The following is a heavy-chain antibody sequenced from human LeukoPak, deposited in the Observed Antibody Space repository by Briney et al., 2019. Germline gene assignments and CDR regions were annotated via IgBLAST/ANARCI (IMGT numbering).Heavy chain of an antibody. J-gene: IGHJ5*02. Sequence: GGSLRLFCAASGFTSSSNYMRCVRQAPGGGLEWVSVIYSGGSTYYANSVKGRFTISRHNSKNPLYLQMNGLRAEDTAGYYYARDRGGRNWFAPWGQGTLVTVSS. D-gene: IGHD3-10*01. CDR1: GFTSSSNY. CDR2: IYSGGST. CDR3: ARDRGGRNWFAP. V-gene: IGHV3-53*04.